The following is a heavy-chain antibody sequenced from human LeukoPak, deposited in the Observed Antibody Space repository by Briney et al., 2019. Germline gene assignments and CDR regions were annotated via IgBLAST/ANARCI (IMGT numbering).Heavy chain of an antibody. D-gene: IGHD4-23*01. V-gene: IGHV4-59*01. CDR1: GGSISSYY. CDR2: IYYSGST. Sequence: SETLSLTCIVSGGSISSYYWSWIRQPPGKGLEWIGYIYYSGSTNYNPSLKSRVTISVDTSKNQFSLKLSSVTAADTAVYYCARETPSRYFDYWGQGTLVTVSS. CDR3: ARETPSRYFDY. J-gene: IGHJ4*02.